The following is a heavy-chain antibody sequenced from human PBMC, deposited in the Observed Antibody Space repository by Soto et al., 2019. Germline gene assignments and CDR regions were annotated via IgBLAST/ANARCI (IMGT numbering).Heavy chain of an antibody. D-gene: IGHD3-10*01. CDR1: GYTFTSYG. CDR3: ARGGRFGDPGGLLGMDV. Sequence: QVQLVQSGAEVKKPGASVKVSCKASGYTFTSYGISWVRQAPGQGLEWMGWISAYNGNTNYAQKLQGRVTMTTDTSXSTXYMELRSLRSDDTAVYYCARGGRFGDPGGLLGMDVWGQGTTVTVSS. J-gene: IGHJ6*02. CDR2: ISAYNGNT. V-gene: IGHV1-18*01.